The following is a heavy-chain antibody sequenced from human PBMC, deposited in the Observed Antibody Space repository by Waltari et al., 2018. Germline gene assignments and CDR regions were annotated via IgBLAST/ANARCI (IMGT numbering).Heavy chain of an antibody. CDR1: GFTFSSYA. V-gene: IGHV3-30*01. CDR2: ISYDGSNK. CDR3: ARLGSTRPAAPKYFDY. J-gene: IGHJ4*02. Sequence: QVQLVESGGGVVQPGRSLRLSCAASGFTFSSYAMPRVRQAPGKGLEWVSVISYDGSNKYYADSVKGRFTISRDNSKNTLYLQMNSLRAEDTAVYYCARLGSTRPAAPKYFDYWGQGTLVTVSS. D-gene: IGHD6-13*01.